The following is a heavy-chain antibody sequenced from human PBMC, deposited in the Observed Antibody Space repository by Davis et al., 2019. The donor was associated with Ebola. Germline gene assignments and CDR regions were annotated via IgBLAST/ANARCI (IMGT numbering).Heavy chain of an antibody. Sequence: PSETLSLTCTVSGGSISSYYWSWIRQPPGKGLEWIGYIYYSGSTNYNPSLKSRVTISVDTSKNQFSLKLSSVTAADTAVYYCARATSGTYLLNYWGQGTLVTVSS. CDR1: GGSISSYY. V-gene: IGHV4-59*08. CDR2: IYYSGST. D-gene: IGHD1-26*01. CDR3: ARATSGTYLLNY. J-gene: IGHJ4*02.